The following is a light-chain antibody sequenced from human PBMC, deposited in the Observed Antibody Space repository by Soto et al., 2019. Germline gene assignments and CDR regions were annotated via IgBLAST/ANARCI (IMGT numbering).Light chain of an antibody. CDR1: QALPSTY. CDR2: DAS. Sequence: ETVLTQSPGTLPLSPGEGATLSCRASQALPSTYIAWYQQKPGQAPRLLIYDASTRAAGIPDRFSGSGSGTDFTLAISRLGPDDFAVYYCHQYCTSPLTFGGGTRVEIK. J-gene: IGKJ4*01. CDR3: HQYCTSPLT. V-gene: IGKV3-20*01.